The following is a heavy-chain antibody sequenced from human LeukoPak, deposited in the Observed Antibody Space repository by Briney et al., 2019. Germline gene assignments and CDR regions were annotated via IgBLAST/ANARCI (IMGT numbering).Heavy chain of an antibody. V-gene: IGHV1-2*02. CDR2: INPSSGGT. D-gene: IGHD3-22*01. Sequence: ASVKVSCKASGYTFTGNNIYWVRQAPGQGLEWMGWINPSSGGTNYAQKFQGRVTMTRDTSISTAYMELSRLRSDDTAVYYCARDHYYDSSGYPLDYYYYMDVWGKGTTVTISS. CDR1: GYTFTGNN. J-gene: IGHJ6*03. CDR3: ARDHYYDSSGYPLDYYYYMDV.